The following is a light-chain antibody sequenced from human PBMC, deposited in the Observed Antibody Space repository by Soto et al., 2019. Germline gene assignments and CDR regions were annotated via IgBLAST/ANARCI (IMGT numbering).Light chain of an antibody. CDR2: EVN. CDR1: RSDVGGYNY. Sequence: QSALIQPASVSGSPGQSITISCTGTRSDVGGYNYVSWYQQHPGKAPKLMIFEVNNRPSGVSNRFSGSKSGNTASLTISGLQAEDEADYFCSSFTSTNTWVFGGGTKLTVL. V-gene: IGLV2-14*01. J-gene: IGLJ3*02. CDR3: SSFTSTNTWV.